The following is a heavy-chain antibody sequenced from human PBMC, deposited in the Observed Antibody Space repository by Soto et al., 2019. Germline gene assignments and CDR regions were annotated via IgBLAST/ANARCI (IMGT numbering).Heavy chain of an antibody. CDR1: GGIFSSYT. V-gene: IGHV1-69*02. CDR3: ASMVAVAGTYYFDY. CDR2: IIPILGIA. J-gene: IGHJ4*02. D-gene: IGHD6-19*01. Sequence: SVKVSSKDSGGIFSSYTISWVRQAPGQGLEWMGRIIPILGIANYAQKFQGRVTITADKSTSTAYMELSSLRSEDTAVYYCASMVAVAGTYYFDYWGQGTLVTVSS.